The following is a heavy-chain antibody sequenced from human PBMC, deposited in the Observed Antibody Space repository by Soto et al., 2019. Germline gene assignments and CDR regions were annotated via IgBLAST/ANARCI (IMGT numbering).Heavy chain of an antibody. V-gene: IGHV5-10-1*01. CDR2: IDPSDSYT. CDR3: ARLCSGGSCPPYYYYGMDV. Sequence: PGESLKISCKGSGYSFTSYWISWVRQMPGKGLEWMGRIDPSDSYTNYSPSFQGHVTISADKSISTAYLQWSSLKASDTAMYYCARLCSGGSCPPYYYYGMDVWGQGTTVTVSS. CDR1: GYSFTSYW. D-gene: IGHD2-15*01. J-gene: IGHJ6*02.